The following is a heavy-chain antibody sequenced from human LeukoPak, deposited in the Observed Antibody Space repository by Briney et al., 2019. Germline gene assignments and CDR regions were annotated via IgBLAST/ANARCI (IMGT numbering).Heavy chain of an antibody. V-gene: IGHV3-48*04. CDR2: ISSSSTI. CDR3: ARGEEYSSSWYEGDY. CDR1: GFTFSSYS. J-gene: IGHJ4*02. D-gene: IGHD6-13*01. Sequence: GGSLRLSCAASGFTFSSYSMNWVRQAPGKGLEWVSYISSSSTIYYADSVKGRFTISRDNAKNSLYLQMNSLRAEDTAVYYCARGEEYSSSWYEGDYWGQGTLVTVSS.